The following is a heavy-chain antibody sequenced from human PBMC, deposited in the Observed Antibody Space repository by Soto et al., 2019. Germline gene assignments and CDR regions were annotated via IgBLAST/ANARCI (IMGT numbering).Heavy chain of an antibody. CDR3: AIAVAGTNWFDP. Sequence: SETLSLTCAVYGGSFSGYYWSWIRQPPGKGLEWIGEINHSGSTNYNPPLKSRVTIAIDTSKNQFSLKLSSVTAADTAVYYCAIAVAGTNWFDPWGQGTLVTVSS. CDR2: INHSGST. V-gene: IGHV4-34*01. J-gene: IGHJ5*02. CDR1: GGSFSGYY. D-gene: IGHD6-19*01.